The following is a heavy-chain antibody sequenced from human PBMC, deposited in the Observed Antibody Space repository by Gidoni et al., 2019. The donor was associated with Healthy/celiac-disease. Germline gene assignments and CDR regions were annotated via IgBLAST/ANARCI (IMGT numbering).Heavy chain of an antibody. D-gene: IGHD6-19*01. Sequence: QVQLVQSGAEVKKPRSSLKVSCKASGGTFSSYAISWVRQAPGQGLEWMGRIIPILGIANYAQKFQGRVTITADKSTSTAYMELSSLRSEDTAVYYCARGYSSGWSFDYWGQGTLVTVSS. J-gene: IGHJ4*02. CDR1: GGTFSSYA. V-gene: IGHV1-69*04. CDR3: ARGYSSGWSFDY. CDR2: IIPILGIA.